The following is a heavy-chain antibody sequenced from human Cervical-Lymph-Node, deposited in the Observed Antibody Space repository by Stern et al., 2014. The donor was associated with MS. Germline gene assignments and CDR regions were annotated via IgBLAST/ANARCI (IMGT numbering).Heavy chain of an antibody. CDR3: ARRKRPPLRGMDV. CDR1: GYSFTSYW. CDR2: IYPGESDT. Sequence: EVQLVESGAEVKKPGESLKISCKGSGYSFTSYWIGWVRQMPGKGLEWMGIIYPGESDTRYSPSFQGQVTISADKAISTACLQWSSLKASDTAMYYCARRKRPPLRGMDVWGQGTTVTVSS. D-gene: IGHD5/OR15-5a*01. J-gene: IGHJ6*02. V-gene: IGHV5-51*01.